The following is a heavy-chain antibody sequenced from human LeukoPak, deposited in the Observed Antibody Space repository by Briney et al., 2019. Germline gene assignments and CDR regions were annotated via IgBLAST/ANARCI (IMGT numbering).Heavy chain of an antibody. CDR3: VERASAEREDS. J-gene: IGHJ4*02. D-gene: IGHD1-26*01. V-gene: IGHV3-23*01. CDR2: ISGSGGSI. Sequence: GGSLRLSGAASGLTFKNYGMSWLRQAPGKGLEWVSGISGSGGSIYYADSVKGRFTIFRDDSKNTMYLQMNSLRAEDTAVYYCVERASAEREDSWGQGTLVIVSS. CDR1: GLTFKNYG.